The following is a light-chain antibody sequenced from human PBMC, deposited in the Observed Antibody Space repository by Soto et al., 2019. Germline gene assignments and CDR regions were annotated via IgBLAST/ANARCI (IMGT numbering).Light chain of an antibody. CDR3: QQTYSTPRGA. Sequence: DIQMTQSPSSLSASVGDRVTITCRVSESIRNNLNWYQQKPGKAPKLLIYAASTLQSGVPSRFSGGGSGTEFTLTIGSLQPEDFTTYYCQQTYSTPRGAFGQGTKVEFK. CDR1: ESIRNN. J-gene: IGKJ1*01. V-gene: IGKV1-39*01. CDR2: AAS.